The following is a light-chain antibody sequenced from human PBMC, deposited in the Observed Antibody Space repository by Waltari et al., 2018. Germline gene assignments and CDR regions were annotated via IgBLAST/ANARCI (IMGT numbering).Light chain of an antibody. CDR2: EVT. CDR3: SSHANTYNFAHVV. J-gene: IGLJ2*01. V-gene: IGLV2-23*02. CDR1: SSDIGTYNY. Sequence: QSALTQPASVSGSPGQSITIPCTGTSSDIGTYNYVSWSQQLPGKAPKMMIYEVTKRPSGVSYRFSGSKSGNTASLTISGLRAEDEADYYCSSHANTYNFAHVVFGGGTKLTVL.